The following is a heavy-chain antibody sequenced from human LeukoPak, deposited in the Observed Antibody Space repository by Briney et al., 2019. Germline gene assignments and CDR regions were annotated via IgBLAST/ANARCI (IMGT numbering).Heavy chain of an antibody. J-gene: IGHJ4*02. D-gene: IGHD3-10*01. CDR1: GASVSSGGYH. Sequence: SETLSLTCTVSGASVSSGGYHWSWIRQPPGKGLEWIGYISYSGSTNYNPSFKSRVTISVDTSKNQFSLKLSPVTAADTAVYYCASSGYWSQGTLVTVSS. V-gene: IGHV4-61*08. CDR2: ISYSGST. CDR3: ASSGY.